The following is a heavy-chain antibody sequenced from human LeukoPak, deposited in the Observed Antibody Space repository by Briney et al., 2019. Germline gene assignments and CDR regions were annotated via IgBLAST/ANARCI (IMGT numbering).Heavy chain of an antibody. V-gene: IGHV3-30*18. CDR3: AKDGDILTGYYRGGYFDY. D-gene: IGHD3-9*01. Sequence: GGSLRLSCAASGFTFSSYGMHWVRQAPGKGLEWVAVISYDGSNKYYADSVKGRFTISRDNSKNTLYLQMNSLRAEDTAVYYCAKDGDILTGYYRGGYFDYWGQGTLVTVSS. CDR1: GFTFSSYG. CDR2: ISYDGSNK. J-gene: IGHJ4*02.